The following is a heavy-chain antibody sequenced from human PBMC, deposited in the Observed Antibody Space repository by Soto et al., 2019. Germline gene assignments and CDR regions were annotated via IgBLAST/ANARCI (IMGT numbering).Heavy chain of an antibody. Sequence: PXESLKLSWKCSGYSFTSYLIGLVLQMPGKGLEWMGIIYPGDSDTRYSPSFQGQVTISADKSISTAYLQWSSLKASDTAMYYCARAHVDSADYYYYYGMDVWGQGTTVTVSS. CDR3: ARAHVDSADYYYYYGMDV. CDR2: IYPGDSDT. D-gene: IGHD5-12*01. CDR1: GYSFTSYL. J-gene: IGHJ6*02. V-gene: IGHV5-51*01.